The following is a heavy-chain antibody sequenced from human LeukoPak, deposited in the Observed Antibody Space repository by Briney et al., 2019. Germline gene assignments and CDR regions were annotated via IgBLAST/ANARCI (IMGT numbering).Heavy chain of an antibody. CDR3: ARESAWMYSSSWYPDY. Sequence: EGSLRLSCAASGFTFSSYDMHWVRQATGKGLEWVSAIGTAGDTYYPGSVKGRFTISRENAKNSLYLQMNSLRAEDTAVYYCARESAWMYSSSWYPDYWGQGTLVTVSS. V-gene: IGHV3-13*01. CDR1: GFTFSSYD. CDR2: IGTAGDT. J-gene: IGHJ4*02. D-gene: IGHD6-13*01.